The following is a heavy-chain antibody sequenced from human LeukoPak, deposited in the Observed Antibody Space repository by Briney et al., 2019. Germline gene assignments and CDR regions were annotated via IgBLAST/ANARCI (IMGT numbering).Heavy chain of an antibody. D-gene: IGHD4-23*01. Sequence: GGSLRLSCAASGFTFSSYAMSWVRQAPGKGPEWVSAISGSGGSTYYADSVKGRFTISRDNSKNTLYLQMNSLRAEDTAVYYCAKDRERTVEVFGYWGQGTLVTVSS. V-gene: IGHV3-23*01. CDR3: AKDRERTVEVFGY. CDR1: GFTFSSYA. J-gene: IGHJ4*02. CDR2: ISGSGGST.